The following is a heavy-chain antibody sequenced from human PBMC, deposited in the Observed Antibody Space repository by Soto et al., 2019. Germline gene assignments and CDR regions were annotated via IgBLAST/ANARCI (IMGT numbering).Heavy chain of an antibody. CDR1: GFTFSSYA. CDR2: ISGSGGST. CDR3: KGVPAALSSGIYFDY. Sequence: GGSLRLSCAASGFTFSSYAMSWVRQAPGKGLEWVSAISGSGGSTYYADSVKGRFTISRDNSKNTLYLQMNSLRAEDTAIYYCKGVPAALSSGIYFDYWGQGTLVTVSS. J-gene: IGHJ4*02. V-gene: IGHV3-23*01. D-gene: IGHD2-2*01.